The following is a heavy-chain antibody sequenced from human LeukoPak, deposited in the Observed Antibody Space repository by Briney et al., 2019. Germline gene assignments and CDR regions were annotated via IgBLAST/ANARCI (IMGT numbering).Heavy chain of an antibody. V-gene: IGHV3-48*03. Sequence: HPGGSLRLSCAASGFTFSSYEMNWVRQAPGKGLEWVSYISSSGSTIYYADSVKGRFTISRDNSKNTLYLQMNSLRAEDTAVYYCAKDGSYYDSSGYYYTDAFDIWGQGTMVTVSS. CDR3: AKDGSYYDSSGYYYTDAFDI. J-gene: IGHJ3*02. CDR2: ISSSGSTI. CDR1: GFTFSSYE. D-gene: IGHD3-22*01.